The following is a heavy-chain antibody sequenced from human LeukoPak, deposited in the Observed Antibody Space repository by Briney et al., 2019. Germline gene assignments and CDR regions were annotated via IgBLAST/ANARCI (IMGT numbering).Heavy chain of an antibody. Sequence: SETLSLTCTVSGGSISSYYWSWIRQPAGEGLEWIGRIYTSGSTNYDPSLKSRVTMSVDTSKNQFSLRLSSVTAADTAVYYCARSITMVRGARGAFDIWGQGTMVTVSS. V-gene: IGHV4-4*07. D-gene: IGHD3-10*01. CDR1: GGSISSYY. CDR3: ARSITMVRGARGAFDI. J-gene: IGHJ3*02. CDR2: IYTSGST.